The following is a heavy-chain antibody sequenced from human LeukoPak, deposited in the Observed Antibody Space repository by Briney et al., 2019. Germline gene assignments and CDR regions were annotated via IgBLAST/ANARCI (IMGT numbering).Heavy chain of an antibody. D-gene: IGHD1-7*01. Sequence: GGSLRLSCAASGFTFSNYGIHWVRQAPGKGLEWVAFIRYDGSNKYYADSVKGRFTISRDNAKNSLYLQMNSLRAEDTAVYYCARDGEAYGWNYAFDYWGQGTLVTVSS. V-gene: IGHV3-30*02. CDR2: IRYDGSNK. J-gene: IGHJ4*02. CDR1: GFTFSNYG. CDR3: ARDGEAYGWNYAFDY.